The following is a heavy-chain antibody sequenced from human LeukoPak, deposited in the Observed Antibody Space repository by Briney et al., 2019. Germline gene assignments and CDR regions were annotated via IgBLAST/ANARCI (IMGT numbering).Heavy chain of an antibody. J-gene: IGHJ4*02. CDR2: IYTSGST. V-gene: IGHV4-61*02. D-gene: IGHD6-13*01. Sequence: PSQTLSLTCTVSGGSISSGSYYWSRIRQPAGKGLEWIGRIYTSGSTNYNPSLKSRVTISVDTSKNQFSLKLSSVTAADTAVYYCARTLPTGTAAGTFDYWGQGTLVTVSS. CDR1: GGSISSGSYY. CDR3: ARTLPTGTAAGTFDY.